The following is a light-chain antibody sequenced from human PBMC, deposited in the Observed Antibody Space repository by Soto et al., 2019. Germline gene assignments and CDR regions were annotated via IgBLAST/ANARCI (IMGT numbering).Light chain of an antibody. J-gene: IGKJ1*01. Sequence: DIKMTQPPSSLSASVGDRVTITCRASQSITRYLNWYQQKPGKAPNLLIYSAFSLESGVPSRFSGSGSGTDYTLTISSLQPEDFATYFCQQSYSRPRTFGQGTKVDIK. V-gene: IGKV1-39*01. CDR2: SAF. CDR3: QQSYSRPRT. CDR1: QSITRY.